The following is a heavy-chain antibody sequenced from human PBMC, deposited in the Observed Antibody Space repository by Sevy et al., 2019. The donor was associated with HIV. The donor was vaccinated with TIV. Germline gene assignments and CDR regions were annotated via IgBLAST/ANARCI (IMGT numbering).Heavy chain of an antibody. D-gene: IGHD3-22*01. Sequence: GGSLRLSCAASGFTFSSYDMHWVRQAPGKGLEWVAVISYDGSNKYYADFVKGRFTMSRDNSKNTLYLQMNSLRAEDTAVYYCAKVTYYYDSSGYYYDYWGQGTLVTVSS. CDR1: GFTFSSYD. J-gene: IGHJ4*02. CDR2: ISYDGSNK. V-gene: IGHV3-30*18. CDR3: AKVTYYYDSSGYYYDY.